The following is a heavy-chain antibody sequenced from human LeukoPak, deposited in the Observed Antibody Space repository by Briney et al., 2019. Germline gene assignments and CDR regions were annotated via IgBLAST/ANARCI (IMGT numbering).Heavy chain of an antibody. Sequence: PGGSLRLSCAASGFTFSSYSMNWVRQAPGKGLEWVSYISSSSSTIYYADSVKGRFTISRDNAKNSLYLQMNSLRAEDTAVYYCARSPRYCSSTSCYRGRFDYWGQGTLVTVSS. V-gene: IGHV3-48*01. CDR1: GFTFSSYS. D-gene: IGHD2-2*02. CDR2: ISSSSSTI. J-gene: IGHJ4*02. CDR3: ARSPRYCSSTSCYRGRFDY.